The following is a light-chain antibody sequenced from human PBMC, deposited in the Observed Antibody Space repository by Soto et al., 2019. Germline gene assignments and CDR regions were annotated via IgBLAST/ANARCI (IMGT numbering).Light chain of an antibody. J-gene: IGKJ1*01. CDR2: WAS. V-gene: IGKV4-1*01. CDR1: QTVLSNSNNKNF. Sequence: DIVMTQSPDSLAVSLGERATINCKSSQTVLSNSNNKNFLAWYQMKPGQPPKLLISWASTRESGVPDRFSGSGSGTDFSLTTSSLQAEDVAVYYCQQYYSGRGFGQGTKVEIK. CDR3: QQYYSGRG.